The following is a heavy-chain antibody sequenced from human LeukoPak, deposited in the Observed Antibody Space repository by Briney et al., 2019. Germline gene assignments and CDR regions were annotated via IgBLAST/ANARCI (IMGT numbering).Heavy chain of an antibody. CDR1: GFTVSTNY. Sequence: GGSLRLSCVASGFTVSTNYMSWVRQGPGKGLEWVSVIHSGSSTYYADSVKGRFTMSRDNSKNSVYLQMNSLKTEDTAVYYCTRYSSIAAAPFDYWGQGTLVTVSS. V-gene: IGHV3-66*01. CDR2: IHSGSST. D-gene: IGHD6-13*01. J-gene: IGHJ4*02. CDR3: TRYSSIAAAPFDY.